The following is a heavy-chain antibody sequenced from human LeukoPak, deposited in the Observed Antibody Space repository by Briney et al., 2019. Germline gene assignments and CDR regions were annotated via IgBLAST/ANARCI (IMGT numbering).Heavy chain of an antibody. CDR3: ARHTYDPDGPYFQH. CDR2: INHSGST. J-gene: IGHJ1*01. V-gene: IGHV4-34*01. CDR1: GGSFSGYY. D-gene: IGHD3-22*01. Sequence: SETLSLTCAVYGGSFSGYYWSWIRQPPGKGLEWIGEINHSGSTNYNPSLKSRVTISVDTSKSQFYLKLSSATAADTAVDYCARHTYDPDGPYFQHWGQGTLVTVSS.